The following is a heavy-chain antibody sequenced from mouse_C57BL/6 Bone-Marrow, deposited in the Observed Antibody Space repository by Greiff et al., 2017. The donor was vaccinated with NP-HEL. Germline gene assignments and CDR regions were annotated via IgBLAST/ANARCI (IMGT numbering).Heavy chain of an antibody. D-gene: IGHD1-1*01. CDR1: GYTFTDYE. J-gene: IGHJ2*01. CDR2: IDPETGGT. Sequence: QVQLQQSGAELVRPGASVTLSCKASGYTFTDYEMHWVKQTPVHGLEWIGAIDPETGGTASNQKFKGTSLLTAAKSSGTAYMGLRSLTSEDSAVYYCTRGDYYYGSRYYFDYWGQGTTLTVSS. CDR3: TRGDYYYGSRYYFDY. V-gene: IGHV1-15*01.